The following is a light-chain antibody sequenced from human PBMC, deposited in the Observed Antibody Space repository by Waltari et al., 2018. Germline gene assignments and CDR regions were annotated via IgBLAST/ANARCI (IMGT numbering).Light chain of an antibody. CDR1: SSDIGGYEF. CDR2: EVN. Sequence: QSALTQPASVSGPPGQSITISCTGTSSDIGGYEFVSWYQQHPGKVPKPLIYEVNKRPAGVSNPFSGYKAGNTASLTVSGLQADDEANYYCSSYTSSDTLLFGGGTQLTVL. CDR3: SSYTSSDTLL. J-gene: IGLJ2*01. V-gene: IGLV2-14*01.